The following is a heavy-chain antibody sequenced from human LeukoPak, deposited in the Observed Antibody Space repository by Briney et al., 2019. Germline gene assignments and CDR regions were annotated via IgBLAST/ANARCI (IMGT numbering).Heavy chain of an antibody. CDR1: GFTFSSYS. Sequence: GGSLRLSCAASGFTFSSYSMNWVRQAPGKGLEWVSSISSSSSYIYYADSVKGRFTISRDSSMNTLYLQMNSLRVEDTAVYYCARSGDSSGYYFDYWGQGTLVTVSS. CDR2: ISSSSSYI. J-gene: IGHJ4*02. V-gene: IGHV3-21*04. CDR3: ARSGDSSGYYFDY. D-gene: IGHD3-22*01.